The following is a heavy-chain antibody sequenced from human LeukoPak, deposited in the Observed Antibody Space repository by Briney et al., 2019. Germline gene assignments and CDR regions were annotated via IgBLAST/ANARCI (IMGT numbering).Heavy chain of an antibody. D-gene: IGHD2-2*01. V-gene: IGHV4-34*01. CDR2: INHSGST. CDR3: ARGPVDPGDY. J-gene: IGHJ4*02. CDR1: GGSFSGYY. Sequence: SETLSLICAVYGGSFSGYYWSWIRQPPGKGLEWIGEINHSGSTNYNPSLKSRVTISVDTSKNQFSLKLSSVTAADTAVYYCARGPVDPGDYWGQGTLVTVSS.